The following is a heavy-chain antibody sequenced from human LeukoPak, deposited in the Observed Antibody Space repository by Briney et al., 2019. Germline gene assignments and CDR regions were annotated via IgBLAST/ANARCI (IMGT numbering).Heavy chain of an antibody. J-gene: IGHJ5*02. CDR2: IIPIFGTA. CDR1: GGTFSSYA. Sequence: SVKVSCKASGGTFSSYAISWVRQAPGQGLEWMGGIIPIFGTANYAQKFQGRVTITADESTSTAYMELSSLRSEDTAVYYCARKVRSGCSSTSCYAYWFDPWGQGTLVTVSS. D-gene: IGHD2-2*01. CDR3: ARKVRSGCSSTSCYAYWFDP. V-gene: IGHV1-69*01.